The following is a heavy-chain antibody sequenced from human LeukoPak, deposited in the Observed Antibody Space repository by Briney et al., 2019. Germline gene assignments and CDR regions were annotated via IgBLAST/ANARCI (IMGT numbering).Heavy chain of an antibody. J-gene: IGHJ6*02. CDR1: GGSFSGYY. Sequence: SETLSLTCAVYGGSFSGYYWSWIRQPPGKGLEWIGEINHSGSTNYNPSLKSRVTISVDTSKNQFSLKLSSVTAADTAVYYCARDWWSSTRYYYYGMDVWGQGTTVTVSS. CDR3: ARDWWSSTRYYYYGMDV. D-gene: IGHD2-2*01. V-gene: IGHV4-34*01. CDR2: INHSGST.